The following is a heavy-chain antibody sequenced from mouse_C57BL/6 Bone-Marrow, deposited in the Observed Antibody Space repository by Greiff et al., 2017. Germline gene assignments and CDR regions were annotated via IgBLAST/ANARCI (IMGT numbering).Heavy chain of an antibody. J-gene: IGHJ2*01. CDR3: TRSLIYYGTNY. CDR2: IDPEDGET. V-gene: IGHV14-2*01. Sequence: EVQLQQSGAELVQPGASVKLSCTASGFNIKDYYIHWVKQRTEQGLEWVGRIDPEDGETKYAPTFQDKDTITADTSSHTAYLQLSSLTSEDTAVYYCTRSLIYYGTNYWGQGTTRTVSS. D-gene: IGHD1-1*01. CDR1: GFNIKDYY.